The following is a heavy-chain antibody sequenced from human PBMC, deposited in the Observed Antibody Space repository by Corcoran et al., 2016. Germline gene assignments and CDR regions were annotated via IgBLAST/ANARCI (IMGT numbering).Heavy chain of an antibody. CDR2: IDWDDDK. CDR3: ERIQAGYGMDV. CDR1: GFSLSTSGMC. Sequence: QVTLRESGPALVKPTQTLTLTCTFSGFSLSTSGMCVSWIPQPPGKALEWLALIDWDDDKYYSTSLKTSLTISKDTSKNQVVLTMTNMDPVDRATYYCERIQAGYGMDVWGQGTTVTVSS. V-gene: IGHV2-70*01. J-gene: IGHJ6*02.